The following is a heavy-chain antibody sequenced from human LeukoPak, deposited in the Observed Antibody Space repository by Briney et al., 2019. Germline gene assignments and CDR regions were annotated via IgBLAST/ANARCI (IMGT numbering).Heavy chain of an antibody. J-gene: IGHJ4*02. CDR2: ISSSSSYI. Sequence: AGTLCLSYAASGLTSKSYNMNWVRQAPGKVLEWVSSISSSSSYIYYAGSVKGRFTISRDNAKNSLYLQMNSLRAEDTAVYYCASGLDHWGQGTLVTVSS. CDR3: ASGLDH. D-gene: IGHD2-2*03. CDR1: GLTSKSYN. V-gene: IGHV3-21*01.